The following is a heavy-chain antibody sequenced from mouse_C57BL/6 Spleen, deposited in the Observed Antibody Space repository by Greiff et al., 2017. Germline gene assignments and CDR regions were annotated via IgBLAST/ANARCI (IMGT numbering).Heavy chain of an antibody. Sequence: QVQLQQSGPGLVAPSQSLSITCTVSGFSLTSYGVHWVRQPPGKGLEWLVVIWSDGSTTYNSALKSRLSISKDNSKSQVFLKMNGLQTEDTAMYYCARHKAGMGAMDYWGQGTSVTVSS. D-gene: IGHD4-1*01. CDR1: GFSLTSYG. CDR2: IWSDGST. J-gene: IGHJ4*01. CDR3: ARHKAGMGAMDY. V-gene: IGHV2-6-1*01.